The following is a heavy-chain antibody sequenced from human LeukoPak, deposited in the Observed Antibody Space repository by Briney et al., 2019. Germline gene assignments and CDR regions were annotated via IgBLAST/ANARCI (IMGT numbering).Heavy chain of an antibody. CDR1: GYTFTGYY. CDR3: ARDRSNYARRAWFDP. J-gene: IGHJ5*02. D-gene: IGHD3-16*01. Sequence: ASVKVSCKASGYTFTGYYMHWVRQAPGQGLEWMGWINPNSGGTNYAQKFQGRVTMTRDTSISTAYMELSRLRSDDTAVYYCARDRSNYARRAWFDPWGQGTLVTVSS. CDR2: INPNSGGT. V-gene: IGHV1-2*02.